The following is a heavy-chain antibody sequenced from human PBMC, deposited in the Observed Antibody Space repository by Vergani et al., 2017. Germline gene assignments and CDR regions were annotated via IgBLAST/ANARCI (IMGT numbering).Heavy chain of an antibody. CDR2: IYYSGST. V-gene: IGHV4-59*01. Sequence: QVQLQESDPGLVKPSETLSLTCTVSGGSISSYYWSWIRQPPGKGLEWIGYIYYSGSTNYNPSLKSRVTISVDTSKNQFSLKLSSVTAADTAVYYCARSSTPSDFGELNYWGQGTLVTVSS. CDR1: GGSISSYY. CDR3: ARSSTPSDFGELNY. J-gene: IGHJ4*02. D-gene: IGHD3-10*01.